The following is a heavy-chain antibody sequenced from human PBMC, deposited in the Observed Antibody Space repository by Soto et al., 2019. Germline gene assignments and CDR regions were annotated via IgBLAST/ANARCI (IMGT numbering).Heavy chain of an antibody. CDR3: AIVDPREFRFLESYYYDMDV. Sequence: ASVKVSCKASGYTFTNYGIIWVRQAPGQGHDWKEWISAYNSHTNYAQKHQGRVTKTTDTSTSTAFMKLRSLRSDDTAVYYFAIVDPREFRFLESYYYDMDVWGQGTLVTVSS. J-gene: IGHJ6*02. D-gene: IGHD3-3*01. CDR1: GYTFTNYG. V-gene: IGHV1-18*01. CDR2: ISAYNSHT.